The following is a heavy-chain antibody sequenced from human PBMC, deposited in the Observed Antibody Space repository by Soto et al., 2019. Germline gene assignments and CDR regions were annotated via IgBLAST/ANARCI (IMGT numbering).Heavy chain of an antibody. CDR3: VRYESTNSSSTHFGN. Sequence: EVQLVESGGGLVQPGRSLRLSCAASGFTFDDYAMHWVRQVPGKGLEWVSGINWNGGSIGYAESVKGRIAISRDNAKNALHLQINRLRAEQTAFYYGVRYESTNSSSTHFGNWGKGTLVTVSS. CDR2: INWNGGSI. V-gene: IGHV3-9*01. D-gene: IGHD6-6*01. CDR1: GFTFDDYA. J-gene: IGHJ1*01.